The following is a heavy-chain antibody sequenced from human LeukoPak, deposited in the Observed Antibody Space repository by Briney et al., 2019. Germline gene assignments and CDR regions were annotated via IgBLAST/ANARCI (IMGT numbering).Heavy chain of an antibody. D-gene: IGHD2-21*01. CDR3: AKDTPDRFCGGPGEYYFDY. V-gene: IGHV3-23*01. J-gene: IGHJ4*02. CDR2: ISTSGGST. CDR1: GFTFSSYA. Sequence: GGSLRLSCAASGFTFSSYAMSWVRQAPGKGLEWVSAISTSGGSTYYADSVKGRFTISRDNSKNTLYLQMNSLRAEDTALYFCAKDTPDRFCGGPGEYYFDYWGQGTLVTVSS.